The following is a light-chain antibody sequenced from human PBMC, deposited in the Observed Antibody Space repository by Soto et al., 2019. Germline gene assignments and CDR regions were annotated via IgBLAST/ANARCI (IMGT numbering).Light chain of an antibody. CDR1: SSDVGSYNL. CDR2: EVS. CDR3: SSYTTSATLV. Sequence: QSALTQPASVSGSPGQSITISCIGTSSDVGSYNLVSWYQQYPGKAPKLMIYEVSNRPSGVSNRFSGSKSGNSASLTISGLQAEDEADYYCSSYTTSATLVFGGGTKLTVL. J-gene: IGLJ2*01. V-gene: IGLV2-14*02.